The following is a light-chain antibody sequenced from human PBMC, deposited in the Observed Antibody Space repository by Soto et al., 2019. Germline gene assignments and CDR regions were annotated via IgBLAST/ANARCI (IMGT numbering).Light chain of an antibody. CDR3: CSYAGANTF. J-gene: IGLJ1*01. V-gene: IGLV2-23*03. Sequence: QSALAQPASVSGSPGQSITISCTGTSSDVGSYNLVSWYQQHPGKAPKLLIFESSKRPSGVSIRFSGSKSGNTASLTISGLQAEDEADYYCCSYAGANTFFGTGNKLTVL. CDR1: SSDVGSYNL. CDR2: ESS.